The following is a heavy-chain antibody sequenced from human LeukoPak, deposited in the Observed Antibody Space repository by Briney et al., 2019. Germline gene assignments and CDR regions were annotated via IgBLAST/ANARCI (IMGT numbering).Heavy chain of an antibody. CDR2: INHSGST. V-gene: IGHV4-34*01. J-gene: IGHJ4*02. Sequence: SETPSLTCAVYGGSFSGYYWSWIRQPPGKGLEWIGEINHSGSTNYNPSLKSRVTISVDTSMNQFSLKLTSVTAADTAIYYCARDRDGQLVPLDCWGQGTLVTVSS. CDR1: GGSFSGYY. CDR3: ARDRDGQLVPLDC. D-gene: IGHD6-6*01.